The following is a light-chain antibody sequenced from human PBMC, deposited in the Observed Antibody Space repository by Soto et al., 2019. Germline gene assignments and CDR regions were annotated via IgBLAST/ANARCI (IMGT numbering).Light chain of an antibody. CDR3: SSSKSSNTIV. J-gene: IGLJ2*01. Sequence: QSALTQPASVSGSPGQSITISCTGTSSDVGAYNYVSWYQQHPGKAPKLMIFEVSDRPSGVSTRFSGSKSGNTASLTISGLQAEDEADDYCSSSKSSNTIVFGGGTKVTVL. V-gene: IGLV2-14*01. CDR2: EVS. CDR1: SSDVGAYNY.